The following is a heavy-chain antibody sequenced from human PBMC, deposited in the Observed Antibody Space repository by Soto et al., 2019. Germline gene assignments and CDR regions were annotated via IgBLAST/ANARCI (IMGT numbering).Heavy chain of an antibody. J-gene: IGHJ6*03. CDR1: GGTFSSYS. CDR2: IIPLLGTA. D-gene: IGHD6-13*01. CDR3: ASSSSWFGDYYYYMDV. V-gene: IGHV1-69*08. Sequence: QVQLVQSGAEVKRPGSSVKVSCKASGGTFSSYSVSWVRQAPGQGLEWMGRIIPLLGTADYAQKFQGRVTVTADKSSSTAYMELSSLRSEATAVYYCASSSSWFGDYYYYMDVWGKGTTVTVSS.